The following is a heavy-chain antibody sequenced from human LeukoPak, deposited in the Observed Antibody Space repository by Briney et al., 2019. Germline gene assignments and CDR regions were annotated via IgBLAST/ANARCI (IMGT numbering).Heavy chain of an antibody. D-gene: IGHD1-1*01. J-gene: IGHJ4*02. CDR1: GGSISSYY. Sequence: PSETLSLTCTVSGGSISSYYWSWIRQPPGKGLEWIGYIYYSGSTNYNPSLKSRVTISVDTSKNQFSLKLSSVTAADTAVYYCARGTYDLHRKWRHLVDYWGQGTLVTVSS. V-gene: IGHV4-59*01. CDR2: IYYSGST. CDR3: ARGTYDLHRKWRHLVDY.